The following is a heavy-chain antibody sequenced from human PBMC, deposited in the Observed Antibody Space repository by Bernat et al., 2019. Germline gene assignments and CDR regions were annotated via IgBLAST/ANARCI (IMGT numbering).Heavy chain of an antibody. D-gene: IGHD2-8*02. CDR1: GGSISSSSYY. Sequence: QLQLQESGPGLVKPSETLSLTCTVSGGSISSSSYYWGWISQPPGKGLEWIGSIYYNGSTYYNPSLKSRVTISVDTSKNQFSLKRSSVTAADTAVYYWASNTGGQWLVDYWGQGTLVTVSS. CDR2: IYYNGST. V-gene: IGHV4-39*01. J-gene: IGHJ4*02. CDR3: ASNTGGQWLVDY.